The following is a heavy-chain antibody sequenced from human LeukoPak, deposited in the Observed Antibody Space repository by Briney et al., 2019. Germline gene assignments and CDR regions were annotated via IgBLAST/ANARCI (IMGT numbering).Heavy chain of an antibody. V-gene: IGHV1-46*01. CDR2: INPNGGST. J-gene: IGHJ4*02. Sequence: ASVKVSCKASGYTFTSYYMHWVRQATGQGLEWRGLINPNGGSTTDAQKSQGRVTMTRDTSTSTVYMNLSSLRSEDTAVYSCARGNPPYYFNYWGQGTLVTVSS. D-gene: IGHD1-14*01. CDR3: ARGNPPYYFNY. CDR1: GYTFTSYY.